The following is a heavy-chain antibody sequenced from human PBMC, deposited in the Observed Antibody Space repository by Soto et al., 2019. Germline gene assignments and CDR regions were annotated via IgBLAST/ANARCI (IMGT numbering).Heavy chain of an antibody. CDR1: GGSISSGDYY. CDR2: IYYSANS. Sequence: PSETLSLTCTVSGGSISSGDYYWSWIRQPPGKGLEWIGYIYYSANSYYNPSLKSRVTISVDTSKKQFSLKLSSVTAADTAVYYCARVISPRQEGHYYYYGMDVWGQGTTVTVSS. D-gene: IGHD3-10*01. V-gene: IGHV4-30-4*01. CDR3: ARVISPRQEGHYYYYGMDV. J-gene: IGHJ6*02.